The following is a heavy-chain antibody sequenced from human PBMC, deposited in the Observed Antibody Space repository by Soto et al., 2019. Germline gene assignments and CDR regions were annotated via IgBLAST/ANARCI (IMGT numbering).Heavy chain of an antibody. CDR2: IYYSGST. J-gene: IGHJ5*02. CDR3: ARGEILWFGEPRNWFDP. CDR1: GGSISSSSYY. V-gene: IGHV4-39*01. Sequence: TLSLTCTVSGGSISSSSYYWGWIRQPPGKGLEWIGSIYYSGSTYYNPSLKSRVTISVDTSKNQFSLKLSSVTAADTAVYYCARGEILWFGEPRNWFDPWGQGTLVTVSS. D-gene: IGHD3-10*01.